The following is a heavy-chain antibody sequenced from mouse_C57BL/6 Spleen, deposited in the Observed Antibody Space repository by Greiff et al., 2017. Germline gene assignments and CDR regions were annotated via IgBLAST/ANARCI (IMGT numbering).Heavy chain of an antibody. CDR3: ARWGSWDWYFDD. V-gene: IGHV1-82*01. D-gene: IGHD1-1*02. CDR2: IYPGDGDT. CDR1: GYAFSSSW. J-gene: IGHJ1*03. Sequence: QLQQSGPELVKPGASVKISCKASGYAFSSSWMNWVKPRPGKGLEWIGRIYPGDGDTNYNGKFKGKATLTADKSSSTAYMQLSSLTSEDSAVYICARWGSWDWYFDDWGTGTTVTVSS.